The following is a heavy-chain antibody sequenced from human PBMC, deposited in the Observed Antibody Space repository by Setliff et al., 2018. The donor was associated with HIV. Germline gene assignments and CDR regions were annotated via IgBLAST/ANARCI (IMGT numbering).Heavy chain of an antibody. Sequence: PSETLSLTCTVSGGSISSYYWSWIRQPPGKGLGWIGYNYNRGSTSSNPSLRSRVTISVDTSKNQFSLKLSSVTAADTAVYYCARGGSGYRIDYWGQGTLVTVSS. D-gene: IGHD3-22*01. CDR2: NYNRGST. V-gene: IGHV4-59*12. J-gene: IGHJ4*02. CDR3: ARGGSGYRIDY. CDR1: GGSISSYY.